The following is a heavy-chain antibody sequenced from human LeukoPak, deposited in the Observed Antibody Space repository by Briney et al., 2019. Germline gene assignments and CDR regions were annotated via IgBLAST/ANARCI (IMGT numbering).Heavy chain of an antibody. CDR1: GDSVSSNSAA. CDR2: TYYRSKWYN. D-gene: IGHD2-2*01. J-gene: IGHJ6*02. CDR3: ARDIVVVVPAAINGMDV. V-gene: IGHV6-1*01. Sequence: SRTLSLTCAISGDSVSSNSAAWNWIRQSPSRGLEWLGRTYYRSKWYNDYAVSVKSRITINPDTSKNQFSLQLNSVTPEDTAVYYCARDIVVVVPAAINGMDVWGQGTTVTVSS.